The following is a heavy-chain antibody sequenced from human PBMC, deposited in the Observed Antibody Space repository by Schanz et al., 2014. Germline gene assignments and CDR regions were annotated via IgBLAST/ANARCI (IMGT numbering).Heavy chain of an antibody. CDR1: GFTFSSYG. CDR2: LNFDETYT. CDR3: RLWFGELYYGMDV. J-gene: IGHJ6*02. D-gene: IGHD3-10*01. Sequence: EVQLVESGGGLVQPGESLRLSCAASGFTFSSYGMHWVRQAPGKGLEWVSRLNFDETYTSYADSVKGRFTISRDNAKNTVYLQMNSLRAEDTAVYYCRLWFGELYYGMDVWGQGTTVTVSS. V-gene: IGHV3-74*02.